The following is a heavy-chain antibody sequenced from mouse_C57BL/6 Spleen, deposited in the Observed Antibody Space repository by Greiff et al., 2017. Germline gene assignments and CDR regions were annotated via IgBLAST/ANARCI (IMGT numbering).Heavy chain of an antibody. CDR1: GYTFTSYW. CDR2: IDPSDSYT. D-gene: IGHD3-2*02. V-gene: IGHV1-50*01. Sequence: QVQLQQPGAELVKPGASVKLSCKASGYTFTSYWMQWVKQRPGQGLEWIGGIDPSDSYTNYNQKFKGKATLTVDTSSSTAYMQLSSLTSEDSAVYYCAGRDSSGYLDYWGQGTTLTVSA. J-gene: IGHJ2*01. CDR3: AGRDSSGYLDY.